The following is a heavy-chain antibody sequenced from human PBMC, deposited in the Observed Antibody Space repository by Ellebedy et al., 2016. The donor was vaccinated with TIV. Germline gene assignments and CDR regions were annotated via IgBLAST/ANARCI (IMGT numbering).Heavy chain of an antibody. J-gene: IGHJ4*02. CDR1: GFNFRIYW. Sequence: GESLKISCAASGFNFRIYWFHWVRQAPGKGLMWVSRINGDGSSTTYADSVKGRFTISRDNSKNTLYLQMNSLRAEDAAVYYCAKDAVIWFGELLSSPNDYWGQGTLVTVSS. CDR2: INGDGSST. CDR3: AKDAVIWFGELLSSPNDY. V-gene: IGHV3-74*01. D-gene: IGHD3-10*01.